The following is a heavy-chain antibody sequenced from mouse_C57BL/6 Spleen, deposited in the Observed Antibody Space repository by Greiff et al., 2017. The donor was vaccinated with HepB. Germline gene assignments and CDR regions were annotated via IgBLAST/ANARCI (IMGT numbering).Heavy chain of an antibody. CDR2: INYDGSST. J-gene: IGHJ2*01. CDR3: ARLYYYGSYFDY. Sequence: EVQRVESEGGLVQPGSSMKLSCTASGFTFSDYYMAWVRQVPEKGLEWVANINYDGSSTYYLDSLKSRFIISRDNAKNILYLQMSSLKSEDTATYYCARLYYYGSYFDYWGQGTTLTVSS. V-gene: IGHV5-16*01. D-gene: IGHD1-1*01. CDR1: GFTFSDYY.